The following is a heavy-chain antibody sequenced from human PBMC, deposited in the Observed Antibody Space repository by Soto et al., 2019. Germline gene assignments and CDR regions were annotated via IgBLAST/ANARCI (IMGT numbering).Heavy chain of an antibody. D-gene: IGHD6-13*01. CDR3: ARTAALYSSSWYRESGFDP. J-gene: IGHJ5*02. Sequence: SETLSLTCTVSGGSISSYYWSWIRQPPGKGLEWIGYIYYSGSANYNPSLKSRVTISVDTSKNQFSLRLSSVTAADTAVYYCARTAALYSSSWYRESGFDPWGQGTLVTVSS. CDR2: IYYSGSA. V-gene: IGHV4-59*01. CDR1: GGSISSYY.